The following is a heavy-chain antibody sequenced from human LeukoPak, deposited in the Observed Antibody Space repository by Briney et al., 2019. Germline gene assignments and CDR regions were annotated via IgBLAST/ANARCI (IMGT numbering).Heavy chain of an antibody. CDR2: IYADGTT. V-gene: IGHV3-66*02. CDR1: GFSVTNND. CDR3: ARDRAGTQAWVEFDP. Sequence: PGGSLRLSCAASGFSVTNNDMSWVRQAPGRGLEWVSLIYADGTTHYADSVKGRCTISKDTSQKTVYLQMNSLRAEDTAVYYCARDRAGTQAWVEFDPWGQGTLVTVSS. D-gene: IGHD3-10*01. J-gene: IGHJ5*02.